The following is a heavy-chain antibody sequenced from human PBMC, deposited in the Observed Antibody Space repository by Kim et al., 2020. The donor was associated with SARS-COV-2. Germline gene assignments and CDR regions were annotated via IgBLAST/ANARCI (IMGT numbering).Heavy chain of an antibody. CDR3: AKDEKRLWYHLCAFDI. CDR1: GFTFDDYA. J-gene: IGHJ3*02. D-gene: IGHD5-18*01. V-gene: IGHV3-9*01. CDR2: ISWNSGSI. Sequence: GGSMRLSCAASGFTFDDYAMHWVRQAPGKGLEWVSGISWNSGSIGYADSVKGLFTISRDNAKNSLYLQMNSLRAEDTALYYCAKDEKRLWYHLCAFDIWGQGTMVTVSS.